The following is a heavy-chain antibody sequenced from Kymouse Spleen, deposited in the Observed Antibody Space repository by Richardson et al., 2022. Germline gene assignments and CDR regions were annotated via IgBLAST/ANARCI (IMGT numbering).Heavy chain of an antibody. CDR1: GFTFSSYG. Sequence: QVQLVESGGGVVQPGRSLRLSCAASGFTFSSYGMHWVRQAPGKGLEWVAVISYDGSNKYYADSVKGRFTISRDNSKNTLYLQMNSLRAEDTAVYYCAKRDSSGHGTDYWGQGTLVTVSS. V-gene: IGHV3-30*18. CDR3: AKRDSSGHGTDY. D-gene: IGHD6-19*01. CDR2: ISYDGSNK. J-gene: IGHJ4*02.